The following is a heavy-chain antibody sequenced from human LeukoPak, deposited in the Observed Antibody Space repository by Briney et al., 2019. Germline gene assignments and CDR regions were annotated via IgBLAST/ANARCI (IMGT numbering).Heavy chain of an antibody. V-gene: IGHV3-21*01. CDR2: ITSSSSYI. CDR3: ARVKKAFLFPDYGSGTYYFDY. J-gene: IGHJ4*02. Sequence: PGGSLRLSCAASGFTFSIYSMNWVRQAPGKGLEWVSSITSSSSYIYYADSVKGRFTISRDNAKNSLYLQMNSLRAEDTAVYYCARVKKAFLFPDYGSGTYYFDYWGQGTLVTVSS. CDR1: GFTFSIYS. D-gene: IGHD3-10*01.